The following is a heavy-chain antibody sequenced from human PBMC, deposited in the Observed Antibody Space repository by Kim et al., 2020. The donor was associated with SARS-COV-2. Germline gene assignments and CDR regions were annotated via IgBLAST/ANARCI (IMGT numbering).Heavy chain of an antibody. J-gene: IGHJ4*02. CDR1: GFTFSNYG. CDR2: ISYDGSNK. CDR3: AKEASGGFSSNSDY. Sequence: GGSLRLSCAASGFTFSNYGMHWVRQAPGKGLEWVAVISYDGSNKDYADSVKGRFTISRDNSKNTLYLQMSSLRAEDTAVYYCAKEASGGFSSNSDYWGEGKLFIVSS. D-gene: IGHD3-10*01. V-gene: IGHV3-30*18.